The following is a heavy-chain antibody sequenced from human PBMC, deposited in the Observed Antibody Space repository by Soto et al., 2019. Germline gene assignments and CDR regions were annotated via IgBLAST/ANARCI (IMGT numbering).Heavy chain of an antibody. CDR2: IDPSDSYP. CDR3: ARQADYYYHGMDV. V-gene: IGHV5-10-1*01. CDR1: GYSYTSYW. J-gene: IGHJ6*02. Sequence: GASLKISCQGSGYSYTSYWITSARQTPGKGLEWMGRIDPSDSYPNYSPSFQGHVTISADKSINTVYLQWSSLKASDTAMYYSARQADYYYHGMDVWRQGTTVTVSS.